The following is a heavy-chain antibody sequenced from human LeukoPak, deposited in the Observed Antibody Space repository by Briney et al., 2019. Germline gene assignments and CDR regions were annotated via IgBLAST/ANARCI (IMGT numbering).Heavy chain of an antibody. CDR1: GYTFTSYA. D-gene: IGHD3-22*01. CDR2: INAGNGNT. V-gene: IGHV1-3*01. J-gene: IGHJ4*02. CDR3: ARSYYDSSGYYGLGFDY. Sequence: ASVKVSCKASGYTFTSYAMHWVRQAPGQRLEWMGWINAGNGNTKYSQKFQGRVTITRDTSASTAYMELSSLRSEDTAVYYCARSYYDSSGYYGLGFDYWGQGTLVTVSS.